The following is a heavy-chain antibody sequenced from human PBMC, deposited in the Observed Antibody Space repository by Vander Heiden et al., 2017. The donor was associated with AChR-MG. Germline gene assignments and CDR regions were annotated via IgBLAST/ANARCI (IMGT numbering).Heavy chain of an antibody. V-gene: IGHV1-69*06. CDR2: IIPIFGTA. J-gene: IGHJ6*03. D-gene: IGHD4-4*01. CDR1: GGTFSSYA. Sequence: QVQLVQSGAEVKKPGSSVKVSCKASGGTFSSYAISWVRQAPGQGLEWMGGIIPIFGTANYAQKFQGRVTITADKSTSTAYMELSSLRSEDTAVYYCARGPPTVTTNVYYYYMDVWGKGTTVTVSS. CDR3: ARGPPTVTTNVYYYYMDV.